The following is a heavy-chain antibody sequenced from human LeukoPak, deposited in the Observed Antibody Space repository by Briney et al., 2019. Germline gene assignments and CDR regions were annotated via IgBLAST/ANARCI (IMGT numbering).Heavy chain of an antibody. CDR2: MNPNSGNT. CDR3: ARVPLFKWFGELLRYYGMDV. J-gene: IGHJ6*02. Sequence: GASVKVSCKASGYTFTSYDINWARQATGQGLEWMGWMNPNSGNTGYAQKFQGRVTMTRNTSISTAYMELSSLRSEDTAVYYCARVPLFKWFGELLRYYGMDVWGQGTTVTVSS. CDR1: GYTFTSYD. D-gene: IGHD3-10*01. V-gene: IGHV1-8*01.